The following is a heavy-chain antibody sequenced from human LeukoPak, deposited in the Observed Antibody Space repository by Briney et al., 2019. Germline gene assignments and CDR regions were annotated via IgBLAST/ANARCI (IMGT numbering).Heavy chain of an antibody. V-gene: IGHV1-46*01. D-gene: IGHD6-13*01. CDR1: GYTFTKNY. CDR3: ARGGYSSSWSFDH. J-gene: IGHJ4*02. Sequence: ASVKVSCKASGYTFTKNYIHWVRQAPGQGLEWMGIINPSGGTTRYAQKFQGRVNLTRDTSTSTVYMELSSLRSADTAIYYCARGGYSSSWSFDHWGQGTLVTVSS. CDR2: INPSGGTT.